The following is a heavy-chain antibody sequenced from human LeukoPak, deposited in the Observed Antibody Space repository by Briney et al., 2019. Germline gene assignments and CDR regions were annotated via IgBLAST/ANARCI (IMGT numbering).Heavy chain of an antibody. CDR1: GYTFTSYD. CDR3: ARGLRREQQLLRAFVS. D-gene: IGHD6-13*01. J-gene: IGHJ4*02. Sequence: ASVKVSCKASGYTFTSYDINWVRQATGQGLEWMGWMNPNSGNTGYAQKFQGRVTMTSNTSISTAYMELSGLTSEDTAVYYCARGLRREQQLLRAFVSWGQGTLVTVSS. CDR2: MNPNSGNT. V-gene: IGHV1-8*01.